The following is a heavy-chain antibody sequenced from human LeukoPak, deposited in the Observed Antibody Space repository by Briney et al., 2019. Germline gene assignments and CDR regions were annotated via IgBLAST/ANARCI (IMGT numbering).Heavy chain of an antibody. Sequence: ASVKVSCKASGYTFTSYAMHWVRQAPGQRLEWMGWINAGNGNTKYSQKFQGRVTITRDTSASTAYMELSSLRSEDTAVYYCARVGGYSSSWYPSFDYWGQGTLVTASS. CDR2: INAGNGNT. CDR3: ARVGGYSSSWYPSFDY. J-gene: IGHJ4*02. D-gene: IGHD6-13*01. CDR1: GYTFTSYA. V-gene: IGHV1-3*01.